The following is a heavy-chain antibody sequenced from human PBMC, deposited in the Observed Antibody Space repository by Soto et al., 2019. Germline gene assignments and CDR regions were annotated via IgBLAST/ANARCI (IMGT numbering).Heavy chain of an antibody. CDR2: IWYDGSNK. CDR1: GFTFSSYG. V-gene: IGHV3-33*01. CDR3: SFYYDSSGYLNDAFDI. J-gene: IGHJ3*02. D-gene: IGHD3-22*01. Sequence: PGGSLRLSCAASGFTFSSYGMHWVRQAPGEGLEWVAVIWYDGSNKYYADSVKGRFTISRDNSKNTLYLQMNSLRAEDTAVYYCSFYYDSSGYLNDAFDIWGQGTMVTVSS.